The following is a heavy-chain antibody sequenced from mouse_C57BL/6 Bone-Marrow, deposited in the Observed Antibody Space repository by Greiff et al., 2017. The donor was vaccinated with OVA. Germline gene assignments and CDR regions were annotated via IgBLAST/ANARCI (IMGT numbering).Heavy chain of an antibody. CDR1: EYDFPSHD. D-gene: IGHD3-2*02. CDR3: ARHRQLRLQNFDY. J-gene: IGHJ2*01. V-gene: IGHV5-2*03. Sequence: DVKLVESGGGLVQPGESLKLSCESNEYDFPSHDMSWVRKTPEQRLELVAAINSDGGSTYYPDTMERRCIITRDNTKKTLYLQMSSRRSEDTAVYYCARHRQLRLQNFDYWGQGTTLTVSS. CDR2: INSDGGST.